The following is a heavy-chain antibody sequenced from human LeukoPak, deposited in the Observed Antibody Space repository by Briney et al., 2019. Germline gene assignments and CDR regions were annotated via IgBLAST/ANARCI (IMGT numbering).Heavy chain of an antibody. J-gene: IGHJ3*01. Sequence: GGSLRLSCAASGFTFDDYAMHWVRQAPGKGLEWVSGISRNSGSIGYADSVKGRFTISRDNAKNSLYLQMNSLRAEDTAVYYCAKMVGAHDAFDSWGQGTMVTVSS. D-gene: IGHD2-15*01. CDR3: AKMVGAHDAFDS. CDR1: GFTFDDYA. CDR2: ISRNSGSI. V-gene: IGHV3-9*01.